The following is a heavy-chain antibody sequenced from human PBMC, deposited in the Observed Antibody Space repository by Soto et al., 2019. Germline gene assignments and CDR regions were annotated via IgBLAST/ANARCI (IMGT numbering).Heavy chain of an antibody. CDR1: GFTFSSYS. CDR3: ARLDSTFYYGMDV. CDR2: ISSSSSYI. V-gene: IGHV3-21*01. J-gene: IGHJ6*02. Sequence: GGSLRLSCAASGFTFSSYSMNWVRQAPGKGLEWVSSISSSSSYIYYADSVKGRFTISRDNAKNSLYLQMNSLRAEDTAVYYCARLDSTFYYGMDVWGQGTTVTVSS.